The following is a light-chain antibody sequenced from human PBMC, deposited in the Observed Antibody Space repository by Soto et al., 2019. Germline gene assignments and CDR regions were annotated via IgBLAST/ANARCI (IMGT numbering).Light chain of an antibody. CDR2: DAS. Sequence: EIDLKHFPVSLSLSPGEIATLSSRTSEGVSNYLAWYQQKPGQAPRLLIYDASNRATAIPARFSGSGSGTDFTLTISSLEPEDSALYFCLQRSHWLTFGGGTKVDIK. V-gene: IGKV3-11*01. J-gene: IGKJ4*01. CDR1: EGVSNY. CDR3: LQRSHWLT.